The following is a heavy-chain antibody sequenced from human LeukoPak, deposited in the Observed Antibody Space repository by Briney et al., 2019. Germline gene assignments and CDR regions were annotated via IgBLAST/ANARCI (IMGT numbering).Heavy chain of an antibody. V-gene: IGHV1-46*01. J-gene: IGHJ4*02. CDR1: GDALTELS. CDR2: INPSGGST. D-gene: IGHD6-13*01. CDR3: ARENSWEVAFDY. Sequence: ASVKVSCKVSGDALTELSMHWVRQAPGQGLEWMGIINPSGGSTSYAQKFQGRVTMTRDTSTSTVYMELSSLGSEDTAVYYCARENSWEVAFDYWGQGTLVTVSS.